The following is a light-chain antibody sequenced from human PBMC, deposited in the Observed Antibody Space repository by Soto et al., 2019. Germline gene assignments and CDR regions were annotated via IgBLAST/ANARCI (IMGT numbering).Light chain of an antibody. CDR1: QSVSSSY. J-gene: IGKJ1*01. V-gene: IGKV3-20*01. CDR3: QQYGISPSWT. CDR2: GAS. Sequence: EIVLTQSPGTPSLSPGERATLSCRASQSVSSSYLAWYQQKPGQAPRLLIYGASSRATGIPDRFSGSGSGTDFTLTISRLEPEDFAVYYCQQYGISPSWTFGQGTKVDIK.